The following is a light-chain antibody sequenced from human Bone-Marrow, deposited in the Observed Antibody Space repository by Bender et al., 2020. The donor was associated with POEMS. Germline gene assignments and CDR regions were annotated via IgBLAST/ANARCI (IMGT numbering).Light chain of an antibody. J-gene: IGLJ3*02. Sequence: QSVLTQPPSVSGTPGQRVTIFCSGSGSNIGGYPVNWYQQLPGMAPKLLIYRSDQRPSGVPDRFSGSKSGTSASLAISGLRSEDEGDYYCAAWDDSLGGLWVFGGGTKLTVL. V-gene: IGLV1-47*01. CDR1: GSNIGGYP. CDR2: RSD. CDR3: AAWDDSLGGLWV.